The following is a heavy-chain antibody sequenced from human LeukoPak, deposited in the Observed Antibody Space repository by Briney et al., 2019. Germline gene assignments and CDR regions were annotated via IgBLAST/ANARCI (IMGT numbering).Heavy chain of an antibody. J-gene: IGHJ4*02. Sequence: SGGSLSLSCAASGFTFSSYAMSWVRQAPGKGLEWVSSIGYGGGTTYYADSVKGRFTVSRDKSKNTLYLQLNSLRAEDTALYYCAKYSGSSAYYFSLAYWRQGTLVTVSS. CDR3: AKYSGSSAYYFSLAY. CDR2: IGYGGGTT. D-gene: IGHD3-22*01. V-gene: IGHV3-23*01. CDR1: GFTFSSYA.